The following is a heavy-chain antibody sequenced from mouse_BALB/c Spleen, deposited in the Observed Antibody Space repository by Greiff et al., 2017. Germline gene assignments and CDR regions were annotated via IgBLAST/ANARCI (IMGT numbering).Heavy chain of an antibody. CDR1: GYSITSGYY. D-gene: IGHD1-1*01. V-gene: IGHV3-6*02. CDR3: ARAYYGSGYWYFDV. J-gene: IGHJ1*01. CDR2: ISYDGSN. Sequence: ESGPGLVKPSQSLSLTCSVTGYSITSGYYWNWIRQFPGNKLEWMGYISYDGSNNYNPSLKNRISITRDTSKNQFFLKLNSVTTEDTATYYCARAYYGSGYWYFDVWGAGTTVTVSS.